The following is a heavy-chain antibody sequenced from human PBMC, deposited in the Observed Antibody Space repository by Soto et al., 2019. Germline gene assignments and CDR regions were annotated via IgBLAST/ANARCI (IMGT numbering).Heavy chain of an antibody. CDR3: ARALRGVVVVAAREMDV. CDR2: IYYTGSD. Sequence: QVQLQESGPGLVKPSETLSLTCSVSGGSISSDYWSWIRQPPGKGLEWIGYIYYTGSDNYNPSLKRRVTISVDTSQNQFSLPLRSVTAADTAVYYYARALRGVVVVAAREMDVWGQGTTVTVSS. CDR1: GGSISSDY. J-gene: IGHJ6*02. V-gene: IGHV4-59*01. D-gene: IGHD2-15*01.